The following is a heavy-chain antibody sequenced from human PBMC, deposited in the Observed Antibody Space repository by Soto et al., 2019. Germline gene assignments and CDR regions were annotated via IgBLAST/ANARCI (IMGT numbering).Heavy chain of an antibody. Sequence: GSLRLSCAASGFTFSSYWGWIRQSPGKGLEWIGLIFSSGVTYYNPSLHSRLSISVDPSKNQVSLNLRSVTAADTAVYYCAGHNEERGHSSSWYLRTHLGDFDYWGQGTLVTVSS. J-gene: IGHJ4*02. V-gene: IGHV4-39*01. CDR2: IFSSGVT. CDR1: GFTFSSY. CDR3: AGHNEERGHSSSWYLRTHLGDFDY. D-gene: IGHD6-13*01.